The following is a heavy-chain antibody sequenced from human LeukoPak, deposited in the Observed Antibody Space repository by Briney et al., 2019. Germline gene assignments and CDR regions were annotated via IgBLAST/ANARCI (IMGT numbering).Heavy chain of an antibody. CDR2: IHPADSTI. Sequence: GGSLKISCKASGYNFNTWWIGWVRQTAGKGLEWIGLIHPADSTIRYSPSFEGQATISADTSTDTACLQWTGLKASDTGIYYCARRHSNSWIADSWGQGTLVAVSS. V-gene: IGHV5-51*01. J-gene: IGHJ5*01. CDR1: GYNFNTWW. D-gene: IGHD1-26*01. CDR3: ARRHSNSWIADS.